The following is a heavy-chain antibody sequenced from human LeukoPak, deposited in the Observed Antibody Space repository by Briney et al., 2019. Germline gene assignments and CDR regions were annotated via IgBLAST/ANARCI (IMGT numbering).Heavy chain of an antibody. CDR1: GFTFSSYA. V-gene: IGHV3-23*01. D-gene: IGHD3-16*02. CDR2: ISGSGGST. CDR3: ARSYVWGSYRHFDY. Sequence: GGSLRLSCAASGFTFSSYAMSWVRQAPGKGLEWVSAISGSGGSTYYADSVKGRFTISRDNSKNTLYLQMNSLRAEDTAVYYCARSYVWGSYRHFDYWGQGTLVTVSS. J-gene: IGHJ4*02.